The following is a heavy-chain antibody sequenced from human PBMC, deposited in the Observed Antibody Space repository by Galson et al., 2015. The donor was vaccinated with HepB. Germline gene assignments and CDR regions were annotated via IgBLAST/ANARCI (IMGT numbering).Heavy chain of an antibody. CDR2: IYSGGST. V-gene: IGHV3-53*01. J-gene: IGHJ4*02. Sequence: SLRLSCAASGFIVTSKYINWVRQAPGKGLEWVSVIYSGGSTFYADSVKGRFTVSRDSSKNTVYLQMNSLRAEDTAVYYCADINFGGNSWGQGTPVTVSS. CDR1: GFIVTSKY. D-gene: IGHD4-23*01. CDR3: ADINFGGNS.